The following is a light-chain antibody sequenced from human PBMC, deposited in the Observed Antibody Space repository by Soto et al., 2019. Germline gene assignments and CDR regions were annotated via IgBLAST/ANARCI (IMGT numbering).Light chain of an antibody. Sequence: EIVLTQSPGTLSLSPGERATLSCRASQSVSSSYLAWYQQKPGQAPRLLIYDASNRATGIPARFSGSGSGTDFTLTISSLEPEDFAVYYCQQRSNWGLTFGGGTKVDIK. CDR3: QQRSNWGLT. CDR1: QSVSSSY. J-gene: IGKJ4*01. CDR2: DAS. V-gene: IGKV3D-20*02.